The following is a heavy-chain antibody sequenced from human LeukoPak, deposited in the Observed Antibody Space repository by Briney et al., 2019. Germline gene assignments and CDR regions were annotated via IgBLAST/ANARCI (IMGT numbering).Heavy chain of an antibody. CDR2: ISSTTYT. J-gene: IGHJ4*02. Sequence: PGGSLRLSCAASGFTFSVYSMSWIRQAPEKGLEWVSSISSTTYTYYADSVKGRFTISRDNSKNSLYLQMNSLRAEDTAVYYCARTPGPYGPFDYWGQGTLVTVSS. CDR1: GFTFSVYS. V-gene: IGHV3-21*04. CDR3: ARTPGPYGPFDY. D-gene: IGHD4-17*01.